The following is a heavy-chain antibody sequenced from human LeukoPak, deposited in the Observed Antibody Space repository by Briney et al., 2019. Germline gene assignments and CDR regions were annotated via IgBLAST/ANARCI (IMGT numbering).Heavy chain of an antibody. J-gene: IGHJ3*02. CDR3: ARHMITFGGVVGPDAFDI. CDR2: IYHGGST. CDR1: GGSINNDDYS. V-gene: IGHV4-30-2*01. D-gene: IGHD3-16*02. Sequence: TSETLSLTCAVSGGSINNDDYSWSWIRQPPGKGLEWIGYIYHGGSTYYNPSLKSRVTMSVDRSKNQFSLKLSSVTAADTAMYYCARHMITFGGVVGPDAFDIWGQGTMVTVSS.